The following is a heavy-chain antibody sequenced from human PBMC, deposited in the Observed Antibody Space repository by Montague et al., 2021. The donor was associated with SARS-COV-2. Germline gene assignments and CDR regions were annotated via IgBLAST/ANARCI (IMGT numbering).Heavy chain of an antibody. V-gene: IGHV4-59*08. CDR2: IYYSGST. CDR1: GGSINNYY. CDR3: ARTTYFDLASIYEYVMDV. D-gene: IGHD3-9*01. J-gene: IGHJ6*02. Sequence: SETLSLTCTVSGGSINNYYWSWIRQPPGRGLEWIGYIYYSGSTEYSPSLKSRVTMSIETSKNQFSLRLNSVTAADTAVYFCARTTYFDLASIYEYVMDVWGQGTSVTVSS.